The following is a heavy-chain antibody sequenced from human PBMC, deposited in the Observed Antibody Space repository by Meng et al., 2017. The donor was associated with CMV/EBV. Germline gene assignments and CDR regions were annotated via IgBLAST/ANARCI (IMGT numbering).Heavy chain of an antibody. Sequence: IYGDSVSSNSAAWNWIRQSPSRGLEWLGRTYYRSKWYNDYAVSVKSRITINPDTSKNQFSLQLNSVTPEDTAVYYCARETLTEWELHPWGQGTLVTVSS. V-gene: IGHV6-1*01. D-gene: IGHD1-26*01. CDR2: TYYRSKWYN. CDR1: GDSVSSNSAA. J-gene: IGHJ5*02. CDR3: ARETLTEWELHP.